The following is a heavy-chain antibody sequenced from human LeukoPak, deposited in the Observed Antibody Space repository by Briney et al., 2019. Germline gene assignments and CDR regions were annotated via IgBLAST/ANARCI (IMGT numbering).Heavy chain of an antibody. J-gene: IGHJ4*02. CDR1: GFTFSSYW. Sequence: GGSLRLSCAASGFTFSSYWIHWVRQAPGEGLVWVSRINRDGSDTTYSDSVKGRFTISRDNAKNMLYLQMNSLRAEDTAVYYCAIFNSGIDWGQGTLVTVSP. V-gene: IGHV3-74*03. D-gene: IGHD1-26*01. CDR3: AIFNSGID. CDR2: INRDGSDT.